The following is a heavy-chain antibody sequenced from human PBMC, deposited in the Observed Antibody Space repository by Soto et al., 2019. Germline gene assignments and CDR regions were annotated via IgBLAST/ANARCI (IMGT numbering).Heavy chain of an antibody. CDR1: GFTFSNAW. Sequence: GGSLRLSCAASGFTFSNAWMSWVRQAPGKGLEWVGRIKSKTDGGTTDYAAPVKGRFTISRDDSKNTLYLQMNSLKTKDTAVYYCTTHRIVATISSDWFDPWGQGALVTVSS. J-gene: IGHJ5*02. CDR3: TTHRIVATISSDWFDP. CDR2: IKSKTDGGTT. D-gene: IGHD5-12*01. V-gene: IGHV3-15*01.